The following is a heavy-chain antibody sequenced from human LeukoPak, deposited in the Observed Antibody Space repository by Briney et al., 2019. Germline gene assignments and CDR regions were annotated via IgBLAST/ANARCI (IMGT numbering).Heavy chain of an antibody. J-gene: IGHJ4*02. Sequence: SQTLSPTCTVSGDSLSSSYWSWNRQPAGRGPELVGRMFMGGTTIYNPSLKSRVSMSLDTSKSQFSLKLRSVTAAETAVYYCARGGGYDSAFDFWGQGTLVTVSS. CDR2: MFMGGTT. V-gene: IGHV4-4*07. CDR3: ARGGGYDSAFDF. CDR1: GDSLSSSY. D-gene: IGHD5-12*01.